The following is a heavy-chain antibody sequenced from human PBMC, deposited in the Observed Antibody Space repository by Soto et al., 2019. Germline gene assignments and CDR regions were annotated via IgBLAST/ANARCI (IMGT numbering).Heavy chain of an antibody. CDR2: ISSDSTTI. J-gene: IGHJ4*02. D-gene: IGHD1-1*01. CDR3: AAWAGGNWLGPFDF. Sequence: EVQLVESGGGLVQPGGSLRLSCAASGFTFSGNSMNWVRQAPGKGLEWVSYISSDSTTIYYADSVKGRFTVSRDNAKNSLYLQMNGLRADDTAVYYCAAWAGGNWLGPFDFWGQGTLVAASS. V-gene: IGHV3-48*01. CDR1: GFTFSGNS.